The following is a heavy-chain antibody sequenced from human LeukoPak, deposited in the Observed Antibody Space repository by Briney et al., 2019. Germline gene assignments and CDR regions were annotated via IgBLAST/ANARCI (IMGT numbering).Heavy chain of an antibody. CDR3: ARIPGIAAAGGNDY. CDR2: IYYSGST. CDR1: GGSISSSSYY. J-gene: IGHJ4*02. V-gene: IGHV4-39*01. D-gene: IGHD6-13*01. Sequence: SETLSLTCTVSGGSISSSSYYWGWIRQPPGKGLEWIGSIYYSGSTYYNPSLKSRVTISVDTSKNQFSLKLSSVTAADTAVYYCARIPGIAAAGGNDYWGQGTLVTVSS.